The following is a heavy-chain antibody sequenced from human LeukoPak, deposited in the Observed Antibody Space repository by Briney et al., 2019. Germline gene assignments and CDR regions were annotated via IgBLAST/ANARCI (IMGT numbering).Heavy chain of an antibody. CDR3: AKGGSPVWPTYPHFDY. D-gene: IGHD1-14*01. Sequence: GGSLRLSCAASGFTFSSYAMSWVRQAPGKGLEWVSGISWNSGSIGYADSVKGRFTISRDNAKNSLYLQMNSLRAEDTALYYCAKGGSPVWPTYPHFDYWGQGTLVTVSS. CDR2: ISWNSGSI. J-gene: IGHJ4*02. CDR1: GFTFSSYA. V-gene: IGHV3-9*01.